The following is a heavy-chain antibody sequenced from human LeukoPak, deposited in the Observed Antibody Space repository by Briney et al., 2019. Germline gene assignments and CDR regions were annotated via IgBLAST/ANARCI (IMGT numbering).Heavy chain of an antibody. CDR3: ARGGGPTVTTRSSIDD. CDR2: ITNSGDTI. D-gene: IGHD4-17*01. CDR1: GFPFSDYY. V-gene: IGHV3-11*01. J-gene: IGHJ4*02. Sequence: SGGSLRLSCAASGFPFSDYYMTWIRQAPGKGLEWVSYITNSGDTIYYGDSVKGRFTISRDNAENSLSLQMNSLRPEDTAIYFCARGGGPTVTTRSSIDDWGQGTLVSVSS.